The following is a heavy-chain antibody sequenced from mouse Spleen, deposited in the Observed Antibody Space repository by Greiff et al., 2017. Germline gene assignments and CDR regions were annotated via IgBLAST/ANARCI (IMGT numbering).Heavy chain of an antibody. V-gene: IGHV3-1*02. CDR2: IHYSGST. Sequence: VQLQQSGPDLVKPSQSLSLTCTVTGYSITSGYSWHWIRQFPGNKLEWMGYIHYSGSTNYNPSLKSRISITRDTSKNQYFLQLNSVTTEDTATYYCARSGPVVGDWFAYWGQGTLVTVSA. CDR1: GYSITSGYS. J-gene: IGHJ3*01. D-gene: IGHD1-1*01. CDR3: ARSGPVVGDWFAY.